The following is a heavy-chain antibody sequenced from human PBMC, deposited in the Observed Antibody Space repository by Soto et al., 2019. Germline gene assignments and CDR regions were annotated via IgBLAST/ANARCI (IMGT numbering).Heavy chain of an antibody. J-gene: IGHJ4*02. CDR1: GYTLTELS. D-gene: IGHD3-22*01. Sequence: GASVKVSCKVSGYTLTELSMHWVRQAPGKGLEWMGGFDPEDGETIYAQKFQGRVTMTEDTSTDTAYMELSSLRSEDTAVYYCATTTHTPNYYDSSGYYYYWGQGTLVTVSS. CDR2: FDPEDGET. CDR3: ATTTHTPNYYDSSGYYYY. V-gene: IGHV1-24*01.